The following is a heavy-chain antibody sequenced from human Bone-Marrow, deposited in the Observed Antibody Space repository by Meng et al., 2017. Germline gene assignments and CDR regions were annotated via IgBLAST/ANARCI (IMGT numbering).Heavy chain of an antibody. V-gene: IGHV1-24*01. Sequence: ASVKVSCKVSGYTLTELSMHWVRQAPGKGLEWMGGFDPEDGETIYAQKFQGRVTMTEDTSTDTAYMELSSLRSEDTAVYYCARDGGYYDSSGYPRYYYYYGMDVWGQGTTVTVSS. CDR2: FDPEDGET. J-gene: IGHJ6*02. CDR3: ARDGGYYDSSGYPRYYYYYGMDV. D-gene: IGHD3-22*01. CDR1: GYTLTELS.